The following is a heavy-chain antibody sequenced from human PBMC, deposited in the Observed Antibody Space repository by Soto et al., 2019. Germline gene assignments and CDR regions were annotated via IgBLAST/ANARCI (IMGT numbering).Heavy chain of an antibody. V-gene: IGHV3-30*18. CDR3: AKDARDIVVVPAAMWEYYFDY. CDR2: ISYDGSNK. CDR1: GFSFSSYG. J-gene: IGHJ4*02. Sequence: QVQLVESGGGVVQPGRSLRLSCAASGFSFSSYGMHWVRQAPDKGMEWVAVISYDGSNKYYADSVKGRFTISRDNSKNILYLQMNSLRAEDTAEYYCAKDARDIVVVPAAMWEYYFDYWGQGTLVTVSS. D-gene: IGHD2-2*01.